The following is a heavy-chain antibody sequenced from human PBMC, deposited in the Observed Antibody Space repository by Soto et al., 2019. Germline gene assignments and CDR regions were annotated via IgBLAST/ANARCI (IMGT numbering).Heavy chain of an antibody. D-gene: IGHD3-3*01. J-gene: IGHJ5*02. CDR1: GGSISSSSYY. Sequence: PSETLSLTCTVSGGSISSSSYYWGWIRQPPGKGLEWIGSIYYSGSTYYNPSLKSRVTISVDTSKNQFSLKLSSVTAADTAVYYCASRGCTYYDFWSGYVCWFDPWGQGTLVTVSS. V-gene: IGHV4-39*01. CDR3: ASRGCTYYDFWSGYVCWFDP. CDR2: IYYSGST.